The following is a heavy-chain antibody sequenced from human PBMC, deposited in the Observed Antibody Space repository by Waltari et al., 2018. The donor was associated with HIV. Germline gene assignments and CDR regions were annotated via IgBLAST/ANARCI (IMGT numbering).Heavy chain of an antibody. CDR2: IFGDGGST. CDR3: AKGTLNPLTTDY. D-gene: IGHD4-17*01. J-gene: IGHJ4*02. Sequence: EVQLLESGGGLVQPGGSLRLPCAGSGSPFTSFAMTWVRQAPGKGLEWVSAIFGDGGSTFYADSVKGRFTISRDNSKNTLYLQMNSLRAEDTAVYYCAKGTLNPLTTDYWGQGTLVTVSS. CDR1: GSPFTSFA. V-gene: IGHV3-23*01.